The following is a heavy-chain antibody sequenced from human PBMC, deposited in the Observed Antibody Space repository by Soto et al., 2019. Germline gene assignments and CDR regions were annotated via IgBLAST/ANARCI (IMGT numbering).Heavy chain of an antibody. CDR2: IYYSGST. CDR3: ASLPDSSSGNS. J-gene: IGHJ4*02. V-gene: IGHV4-39*01. CDR1: GGSISSSSYY. Sequence: QLQLQESGPGLLKPSETLSLTCTVSGGSISSSSYYWGWIRQPPGKGLELIGSIYYSGSTYYNPSLKSRVAISVGTSKNQFSLKLTSVTAAYTAVYHCASLPDSSSGNSWGQGTLVTVSS. D-gene: IGHD3-10*01.